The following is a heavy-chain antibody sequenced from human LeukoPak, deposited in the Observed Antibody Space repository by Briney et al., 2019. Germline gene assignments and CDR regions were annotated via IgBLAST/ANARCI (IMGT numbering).Heavy chain of an antibody. CDR2: IKQDGSEK. D-gene: IGHD4-23*01. V-gene: IGHV3-7*01. J-gene: IGHJ3*02. Sequence: PGGSLRLSCAASGFTFSSYWMSWVRQAPGKGLEWVANIKQDGSEKYYVDSVKGRFTISRDNAKNSLYLQMNNLRAGDTAVYYCARGQTTVGLHAFDIWGQGTMVTVSS. CDR3: ARGQTTVGLHAFDI. CDR1: GFTFSSYW.